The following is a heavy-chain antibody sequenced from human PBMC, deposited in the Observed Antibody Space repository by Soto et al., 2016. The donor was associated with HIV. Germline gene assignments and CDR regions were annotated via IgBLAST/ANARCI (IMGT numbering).Heavy chain of an antibody. CDR1: GYTFTGYY. Sequence: QVQLVRSGAEVKKPGASVKVSCKASGYTFTGYYMHWVRQAPGQGLEWMGWINPNSGGTKYAQKFQGRVTMTRDTSISTAYMELSRLKSDDTAVYYCARGMVRGAFDFWDQGTLVTVSS. V-gene: IGHV1-2*02. D-gene: IGHD3-10*01. J-gene: IGHJ4*02. CDR3: ARGMVRGAFDF. CDR2: INPNSGGT.